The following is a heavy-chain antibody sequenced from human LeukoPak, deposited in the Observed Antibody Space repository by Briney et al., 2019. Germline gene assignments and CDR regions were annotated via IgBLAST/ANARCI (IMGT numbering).Heavy chain of an antibody. CDR1: GLTVSSNC. J-gene: IGHJ6*03. CDR3: AKDRYYGSGRFYYYMDV. Sequence: GGSLRLSCAASGLTVSSNCMSWVRQAPGKGLEWVAFIRYDGSNKYYADSVKGRFTISRDNSKNTLYLQMNSLRAEDTAVYYCAKDRYYGSGRFYYYMDVWGKGTTVTISS. D-gene: IGHD3-10*01. V-gene: IGHV3-30*02. CDR2: IRYDGSNK.